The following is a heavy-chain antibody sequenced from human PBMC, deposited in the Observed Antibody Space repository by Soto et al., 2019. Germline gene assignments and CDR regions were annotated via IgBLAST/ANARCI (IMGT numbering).Heavy chain of an antibody. CDR2: IIPIFGTA. CDR1: GGTFSSYA. J-gene: IGHJ5*02. CDR3: ARGYCSSTSCYYIDP. Sequence: SVKVSCKASGGTFSSYAISCVRQAPGQGLEWMGGIIPIFGTANYAQKFQGRVTITADESTSTAYMELSSLRSEDTAVYYCARGYCSSTSCYYIDPWGQGTLVTVSS. D-gene: IGHD2-2*01. V-gene: IGHV1-69*13.